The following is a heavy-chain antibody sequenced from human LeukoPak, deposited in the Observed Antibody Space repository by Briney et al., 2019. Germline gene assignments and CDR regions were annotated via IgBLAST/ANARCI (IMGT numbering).Heavy chain of an antibody. J-gene: IGHJ4*02. V-gene: IGHV4-39*01. CDR1: GGSISSSSYY. CDR2: IYYSGST. Sequence: PSGTLSLTCTVSGGSISSSSYYWGWIRQPPGKGLEWIGSIYYSGSTYYNPSLKSRVTISVDTSKNQFSLKLSSVTAADTAVYYCARHDLVRGVITPFDYWGQGTLVTVSS. D-gene: IGHD3-10*01. CDR3: ARHDLVRGVITPFDY.